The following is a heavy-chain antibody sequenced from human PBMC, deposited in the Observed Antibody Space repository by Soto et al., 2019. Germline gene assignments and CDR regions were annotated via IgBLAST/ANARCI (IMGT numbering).Heavy chain of an antibody. J-gene: IGHJ5*02. V-gene: IGHV3-23*01. D-gene: IGHD2-2*01. CDR2: ISGSGGST. CDR1: GFTFSSYA. CDR3: AKMVLGYCSSTSCYIRGYNWFDP. Sequence: PGGSVRLSCAASGFTFSSYAMSWVRQAPGKGLEWVSAISGSGGSTYYADSVKGRFTISRDNSKNTLYLQMNSLRAEDTAVYYCAKMVLGYCSSTSCYIRGYNWFDPWGQGTLVTVSS.